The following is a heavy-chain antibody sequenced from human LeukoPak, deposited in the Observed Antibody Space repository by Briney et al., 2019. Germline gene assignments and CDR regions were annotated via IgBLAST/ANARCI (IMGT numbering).Heavy chain of an antibody. CDR2: ITGNALNT. J-gene: IGHJ4*02. CDR3: AKLQDFYDNSGYSYFDN. CDR1: GFTFSNYA. Sequence: GGSLRLSCAASGFTFSNYAMSWVRQAPGKGLEWVSSITGNALNTYEADFIKGRFTISRDDSKNTLYLHLSSLRVEDTAVYYCAKLQDFYDNSGYSYFDNWGQGTLVTVSS. V-gene: IGHV3-23*01. D-gene: IGHD3-22*01.